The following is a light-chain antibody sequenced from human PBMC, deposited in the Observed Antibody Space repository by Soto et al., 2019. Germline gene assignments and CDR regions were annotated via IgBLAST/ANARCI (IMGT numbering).Light chain of an antibody. CDR3: QQYHTYS. Sequence: DIQMTQSPSTLSASVGDRVIITCRASQSISGWMAWYQQKPVKAHTLLIYKTLKSGVPSRFSGSGSGTEFTLIISSLQPDDFATYYCQQYHTYSFGQGTKVELK. CDR1: QSISGW. V-gene: IGKV1-5*03. CDR2: K. J-gene: IGKJ1*01.